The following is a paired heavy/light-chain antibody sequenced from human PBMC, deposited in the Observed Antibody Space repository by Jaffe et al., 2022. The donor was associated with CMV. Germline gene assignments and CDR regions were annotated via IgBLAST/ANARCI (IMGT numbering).Heavy chain of an antibody. Sequence: QVQLVQSGAEVKRPGASVQISCKASGYPFTTFAIHWVRQAPGQRPEWMGRISTGSGLTKYSDAFQGRVTITRDTSATTSYIEVSSLTSEDTAVYYCAREGKLVDVWRAPQPSSKSYMDVWGQGTTVSVS. J-gene: IGHJ6*02. CDR2: ISTGSGLT. CDR1: GYPFTTFA. CDR3: AREGKLVDVWRAPQPSSKSYMDV. D-gene: IGHD3-16*01. V-gene: IGHV1-3*04.
Light chain of an antibody. Sequence: DIQMTQSPSSLSASVGDRVTISCRASQTIGGSLNWYQQRPGKAPNLLIYASSNLESGVPSRFSGSGSGTDFALTISSLQPDDFATYYCQQTYNTPITFGQGTKLEI. CDR2: ASS. CDR1: QTIGGS. J-gene: IGKJ2*01. CDR3: QQTYNTPIT. V-gene: IGKV1-39*01.